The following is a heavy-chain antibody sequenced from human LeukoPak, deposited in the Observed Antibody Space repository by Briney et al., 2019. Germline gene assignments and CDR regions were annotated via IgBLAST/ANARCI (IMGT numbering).Heavy chain of an antibody. CDR1: GGTFSSYA. CDR3: ARDGRYCSGGSCYSVQH. Sequence: SVKVSCRASGGTFSSYAISWVRQAPGQGLEWMGRIIPIFGTANYAQKFQGRVTITTDESTSTAYMELSSLRSEDTAVYYCARDGRYCSGGSCYSVQHWGQGTLVTVSS. V-gene: IGHV1-69*05. CDR2: IIPIFGTA. J-gene: IGHJ1*01. D-gene: IGHD2-15*01.